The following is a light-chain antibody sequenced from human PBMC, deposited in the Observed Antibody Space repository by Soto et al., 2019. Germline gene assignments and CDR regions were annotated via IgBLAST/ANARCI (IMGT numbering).Light chain of an antibody. CDR1: SSNIGNNY. CDR3: ATWDTSLSAVV. Sequence: QSVLTQPPSVSAAPGQKVTISCSGSSSNIGNNYVSWYQHLPGTAPKFLIYDNNKRPSGIPGRFSGSKSGTSATLGITGLQTGDEAEYYCATWDTSLSAVVFGGGTKLTVL. J-gene: IGLJ2*01. CDR2: DNN. V-gene: IGLV1-51*01.